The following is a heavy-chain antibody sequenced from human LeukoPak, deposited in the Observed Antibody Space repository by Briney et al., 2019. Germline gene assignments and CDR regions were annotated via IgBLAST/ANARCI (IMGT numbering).Heavy chain of an antibody. CDR2: ISSSSSYI. Sequence: GGSLRLSCAASGFTFSSYSMNWVRQAPGKGLEWVSSISSSSSYIYYADSVKGRFTISRDNAKNSLYLQMNSLRAEDTAVYYCAKDGLMYYYGSGSYYPYYFDYWGQGTLVTVSS. CDR1: GFTFSSYS. J-gene: IGHJ4*02. CDR3: AKDGLMYYYGSGSYYPYYFDY. V-gene: IGHV3-21*01. D-gene: IGHD3-10*01.